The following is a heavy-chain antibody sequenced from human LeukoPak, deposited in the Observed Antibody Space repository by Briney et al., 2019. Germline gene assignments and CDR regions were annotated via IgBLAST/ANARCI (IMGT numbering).Heavy chain of an antibody. CDR3: ARSKDYGDYKPGRYGMDV. D-gene: IGHD4-17*01. CDR1: GFTASSNY. V-gene: IGHV3-66*01. J-gene: IGHJ6*02. CDR2: IYSGGST. Sequence: GGSLRLSCAASGFTASSNYMSWVRQAPGKGLEWVSVIYSGGSTYYADSVKGRFTISRDNSKNTLYLQMNSLRAEDTAVYYCARSKDYGDYKPGRYGMDVWGQGTTVTVSS.